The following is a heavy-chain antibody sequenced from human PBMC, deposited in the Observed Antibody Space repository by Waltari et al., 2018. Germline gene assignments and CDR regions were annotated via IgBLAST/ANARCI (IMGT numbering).Heavy chain of an antibody. V-gene: IGHV4-38-2*02. CDR1: GYSISSGYY. CDR2: IYHSGST. Sequence: QVQLQESGPGLVKPSETLSLTCTVSGYSISSGYYWGWIRQPPGKGLEWIGSIYHSGSTYYNPALKSRVTISVDTSKNQFSLKLSSVTAADTAVYYCAGDSGYGYWGQGTLVTVSS. J-gene: IGHJ4*02. CDR3: AGDSGYGY. D-gene: IGHD5-12*01.